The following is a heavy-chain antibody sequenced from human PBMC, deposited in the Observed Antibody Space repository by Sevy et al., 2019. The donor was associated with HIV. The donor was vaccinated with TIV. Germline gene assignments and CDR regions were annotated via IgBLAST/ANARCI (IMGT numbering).Heavy chain of an antibody. CDR3: ARDHTKLGYCSSTSCPADFDY. CDR2: ISNSATTT. V-gene: IGHV3-11*01. J-gene: IGHJ4*02. D-gene: IGHD2-2*01. Sequence: GGSLRLSCAASGFTFSDYFMTWIRQAPGRGLEWVSYISNSATTTYYADSVKGRFTISRDSANNSLYLQMNSLRAEDTAAYYCARDHTKLGYCSSTSCPADFDYWGQGTLVTVSS. CDR1: GFTFSDYF.